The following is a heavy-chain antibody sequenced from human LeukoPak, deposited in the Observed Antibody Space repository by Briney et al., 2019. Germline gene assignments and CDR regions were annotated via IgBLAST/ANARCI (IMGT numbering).Heavy chain of an antibody. CDR1: GYTFTSYG. V-gene: IGHV1-18*01. CDR3: ARDLRATAYYYFDY. J-gene: IGHJ4*02. Sequence: ASVKVSCKASGYTFTSYGISWVRQAPGQGLEWMGWISAYNGNTNYAQKFQGRVTMTRDTSISTAYMELSRLRSDDTAVYYCARDLRATAYYYFDYWGQGTLVTVSS. CDR2: ISAYNGNT. D-gene: IGHD3-16*01.